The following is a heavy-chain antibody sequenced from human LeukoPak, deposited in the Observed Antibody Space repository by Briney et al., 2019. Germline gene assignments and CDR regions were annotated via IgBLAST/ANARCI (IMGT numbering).Heavy chain of an antibody. Sequence: GGSLRLSCAASGFTFSSYWIHWVRQAPGKGVVWVSRIYSDATYYADSVKGRFTISRDNAKNTLYLQMNSLRAEDTAVYYCARESYDSSGYYYGGGFDYWGQGTLVTVSS. D-gene: IGHD3-22*01. CDR1: GFTFSSYW. CDR3: ARESYDSSGYYYGGGFDY. J-gene: IGHJ4*02. CDR2: IYSDAT. V-gene: IGHV3-74*01.